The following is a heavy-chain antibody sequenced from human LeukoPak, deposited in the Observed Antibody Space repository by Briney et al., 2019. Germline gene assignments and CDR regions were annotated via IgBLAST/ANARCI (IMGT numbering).Heavy chain of an antibody. Sequence: GGSLRLSCAASGFTFSSYSMNWVRQAPGKGLEWVSSISSSSSYIYYADSVKGRFTISRDNAKNSLYLQMNSLRAEDTAVYYCAREGGYDILTGYYYYYYYMDVWGKGTTVTGSS. D-gene: IGHD3-9*01. V-gene: IGHV3-21*01. CDR3: AREGGYDILTGYYYYYYYMDV. CDR1: GFTFSSYS. J-gene: IGHJ6*03. CDR2: ISSSSSYI.